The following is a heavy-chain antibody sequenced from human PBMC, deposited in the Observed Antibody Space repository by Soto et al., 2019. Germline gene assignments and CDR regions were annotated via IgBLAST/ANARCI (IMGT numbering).Heavy chain of an antibody. CDR1: GFTFDDYA. D-gene: IGHD6-6*01. CDR3: AKGTRSSYYYGMDV. J-gene: IGHJ6*02. CDR2: LSWNGDYT. Sequence: EVQLVESGGGLVQPGRSLRLSCAVSGFTFDDYAMHWVRQAPGKGLEWVSGLSWNGDYTGYADSVKGRFTISRDNTKNSLYLQMTSLRAEDTALYYCAKGTRSSYYYGMDVWGQGITVTVSS. V-gene: IGHV3-9*01.